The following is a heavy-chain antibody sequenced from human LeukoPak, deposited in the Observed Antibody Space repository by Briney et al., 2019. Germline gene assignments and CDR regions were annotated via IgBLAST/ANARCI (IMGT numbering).Heavy chain of an antibody. Sequence: GGSLRLSCAASRFTFSSYSMSWVRQAPGKGLEWVSAISGSGGSTYYADSVKGRFTISRDNSKNTLYLQMNSLRAEDTAVYYCAKGPSTATSRSFDYWGQGTLVTVSS. CDR3: AKGPSTATSRSFDY. V-gene: IGHV3-23*01. J-gene: IGHJ4*02. D-gene: IGHD4-17*01. CDR2: ISGSGGST. CDR1: RFTFSSYS.